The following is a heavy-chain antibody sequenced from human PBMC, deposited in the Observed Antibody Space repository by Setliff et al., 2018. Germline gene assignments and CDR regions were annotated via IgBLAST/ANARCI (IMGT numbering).Heavy chain of an antibody. CDR1: GGSISSGDYY. J-gene: IGHJ5*02. Sequence: SETLSLTCPVSGGSISSGDYYWSWIRQPPGKGLEWIGYIYYSGSTYYNPSLKSRVTISVDTSKNQFSLKLSSVTAADTAVYYCAGWFGELYGFDPWGQGTLVTVSS. D-gene: IGHD3-10*01. CDR3: AGWFGELYGFDP. CDR2: IYYSGST. V-gene: IGHV4-30-4*08.